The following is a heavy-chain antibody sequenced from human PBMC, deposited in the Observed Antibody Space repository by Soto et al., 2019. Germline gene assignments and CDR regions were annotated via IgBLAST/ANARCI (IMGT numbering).Heavy chain of an antibody. CDR3: ARSCSGGSRYSPRGYYYYYYIDV. V-gene: IGHV1-69*02. Sequence: GASVEVSCKASGGTFSSYTISWVRQAPGQGLEWMGRIVPILGIANYAQKFQGRVTITADKSTSTAYMELSSLRSEDTAVYYCARSCSGGSRYSPRGYYYYYYIDVWGKGTTVSVSS. J-gene: IGHJ6*03. D-gene: IGHD2-15*01. CDR1: GGTFSSYT. CDR2: IVPILGIA.